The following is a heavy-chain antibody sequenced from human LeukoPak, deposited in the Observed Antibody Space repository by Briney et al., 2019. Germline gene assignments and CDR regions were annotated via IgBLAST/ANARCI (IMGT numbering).Heavy chain of an antibody. CDR3: AKGTDYDILTGTKHFDY. V-gene: IGHV3-23*01. CDR1: GFTFSSYA. CDR2: ISGSGGST. D-gene: IGHD3-9*01. J-gene: IGHJ4*02. Sequence: GGSLRLSCAASGFTFSSYAMSWVRQAPGKGLEWVSAISGSGGSTHYADSVKGRFTISRDNSKNTLYLQMNSLRAEDTAVYYCAKGTDYDILTGTKHFDYWGQGTLVTVSS.